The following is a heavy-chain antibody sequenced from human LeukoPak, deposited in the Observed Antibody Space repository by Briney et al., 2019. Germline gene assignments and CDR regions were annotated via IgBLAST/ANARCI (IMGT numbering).Heavy chain of an antibody. D-gene: IGHD7-27*01. V-gene: IGHV4-4*09. Sequence: SETLSLTCTVSGGSISSYSWSWIRQPPGKGLEWIGYIYTSGSTNYNPSLKSRATISVDTSKNQFSLTLSSVTAADTAVYYCARSNWGIDYWGQGTLVTVSS. CDR3: ARSNWGIDY. J-gene: IGHJ4*02. CDR1: GGSISSYS. CDR2: IYTSGST.